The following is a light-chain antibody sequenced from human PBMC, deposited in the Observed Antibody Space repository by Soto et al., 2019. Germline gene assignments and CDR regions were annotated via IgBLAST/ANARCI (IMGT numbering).Light chain of an antibody. Sequence: VVTQSPATLAVSPGGRATLSCRASQRVSSSYLAWYQQKPGQAPRLLIYGASSSATGIPERFSGSGSGTDFTLTISRLEPEDFAVYYCQQYGSSPRTFGQGTKVDIK. CDR3: QQYGSSPRT. V-gene: IGKV3-20*01. CDR1: QRVSSSY. CDR2: GAS. J-gene: IGKJ1*01.